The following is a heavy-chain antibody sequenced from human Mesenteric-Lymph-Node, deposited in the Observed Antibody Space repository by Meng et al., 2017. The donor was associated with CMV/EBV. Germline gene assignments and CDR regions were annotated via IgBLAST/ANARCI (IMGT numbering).Heavy chain of an antibody. CDR2: IYYSGST. CDR1: GGSISSYY. D-gene: IGHD5-12*01. V-gene: IGHV4-59*01. Sequence: GSLRLSCTVSGGSISSYYWSWIRQPPGKGLEWIGYIYYSGSTNYNPSLKSRVTISVDTSKNQFSLKLSSVTAADTAVYYCARDSGYDTFPYYYYYGMDGWGQGTTVTVSS. CDR3: ARDSGYDTFPYYYYYGMDG. J-gene: IGHJ6*02.